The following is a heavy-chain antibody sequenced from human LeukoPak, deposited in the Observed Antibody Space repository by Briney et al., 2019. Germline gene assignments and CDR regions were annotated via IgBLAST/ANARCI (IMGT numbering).Heavy chain of an antibody. J-gene: IGHJ4*02. V-gene: IGHV3-15*01. CDR3: TTDLGLTMIRGVIVY. Sequence: LRLSYAASGFTFTNAWMTLVRQAPGNGLEGVGRIKGKRDGEATDYAAPVKGRFSMSRDDSKATIYPQMYSLEAEDTAVYYCTTDLGLTMIRGVIVYWGQGALVTVSS. CDR1: GFTFTNAW. CDR2: IKGKRDGEAT. D-gene: IGHD3-10*01.